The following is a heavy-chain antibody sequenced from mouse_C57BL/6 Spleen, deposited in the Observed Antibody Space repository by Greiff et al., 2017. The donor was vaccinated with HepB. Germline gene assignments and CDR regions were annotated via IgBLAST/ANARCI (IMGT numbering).Heavy chain of an antibody. CDR2: ISSGSSTI. CDR3: ARNWVYAMDY. V-gene: IGHV5-17*01. J-gene: IGHJ4*01. CDR1: GFTFSDYG. D-gene: IGHD4-1*01. Sequence: EVKLMESGGGLVKPGGSLKLSCAASGFTFSDYGMHWVRQAPEKGLEWVAYISSGSSTIYYADTVKSRFTISRDNAKNTLFLQMTSLRSEDTAMYYCARNWVYAMDYWGQGTSVTVSS.